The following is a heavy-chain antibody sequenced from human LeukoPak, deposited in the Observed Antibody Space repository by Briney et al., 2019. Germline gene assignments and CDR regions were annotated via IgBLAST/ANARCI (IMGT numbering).Heavy chain of an antibody. CDR3: ARDWNFAIDY. J-gene: IGHJ4*02. CDR1: GFTFSNYG. V-gene: IGHV3-48*01. CDR2: SRSSSPSM. Sequence: GGSLRLSCAGSGFTFSNYGINWVRQAPGKGLEWVSYSRSSSPSMYYADSVKGRFTTSRDNAKNSLYLHMNSLRAEDTAVYYCARDWNFAIDYWGQGTLVTVSS. D-gene: IGHD1-7*01.